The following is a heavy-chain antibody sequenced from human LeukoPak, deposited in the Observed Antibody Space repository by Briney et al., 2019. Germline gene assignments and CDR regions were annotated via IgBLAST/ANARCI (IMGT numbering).Heavy chain of an antibody. J-gene: IGHJ4*02. CDR2: IYPRDGST. D-gene: IGHD5-18*01. V-gene: IGHV1-46*01. CDR1: GYTFTSNY. Sequence: ASVKVSCKASGYTFTSNYIHWVRQAPGQGLEWMGMIYPRDGSTSYAQKFQGRVTVTRDTSTSTVHMELSGLRSEDTAVYYCATRGYSYGPLDYWGQGTLVTVSS. CDR3: ATRGYSYGPLDY.